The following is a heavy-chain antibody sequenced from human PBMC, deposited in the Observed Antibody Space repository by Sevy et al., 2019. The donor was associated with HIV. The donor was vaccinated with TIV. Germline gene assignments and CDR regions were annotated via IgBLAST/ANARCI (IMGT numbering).Heavy chain of an antibody. D-gene: IGHD3-3*01. CDR2: MLGTGGDT. J-gene: IGHJ4*02. CDR3: AKRGAVPIFGLFTPFDS. Sequence: GESLKISCAASGFTFSSYAMSWVRQAPGKGLEWVSAMLGTGGDTYYADSVKGRFTISRDNSKNTLYLQMNNLRAEDTAVYYCAKRGAVPIFGLFTPFDSRGQGTLVTVSS. V-gene: IGHV3-23*01. CDR1: GFTFSSYA.